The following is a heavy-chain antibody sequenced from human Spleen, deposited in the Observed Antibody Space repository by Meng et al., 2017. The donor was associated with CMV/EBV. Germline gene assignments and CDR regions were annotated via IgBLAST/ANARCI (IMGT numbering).Heavy chain of an antibody. V-gene: IGHV4-59*01. D-gene: IGHD3-9*01. J-gene: IGHJ3*02. Sequence: GSLRLSCTVSGGSISSYYWSWIRQPPGKGLEWIGYIYYSGSTNYNPSLKSRVTISVDTSKNQFSLKLSSVTAADTAVYYCARDRDYDILTGYYNRWSFDIWGQGTMVTVSS. CDR1: GGSISSYY. CDR2: IYYSGST. CDR3: ARDRDYDILTGYYNRWSFDI.